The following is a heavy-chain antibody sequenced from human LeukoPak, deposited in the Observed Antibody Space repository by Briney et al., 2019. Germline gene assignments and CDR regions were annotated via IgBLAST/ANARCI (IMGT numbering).Heavy chain of an antibody. D-gene: IGHD1-14*01. CDR3: ARTTGHNLFDH. J-gene: IGHJ4*02. V-gene: IGHV4-59*10. CDR2: XYDSGST. Sequence: SETLSLTCXVYGGSFSXXXXXXXXXPXXXXLEXIGRXYDSGSTEXXPXLKSRVIXXXXXXKNQFSLDLTSVTAADTAVYYCARTTGHNLFDHWGQGTLVTVSS. CDR1: GGSFSXXX.